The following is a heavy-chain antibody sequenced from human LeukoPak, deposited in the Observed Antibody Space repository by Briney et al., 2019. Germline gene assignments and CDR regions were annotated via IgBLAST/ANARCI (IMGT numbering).Heavy chain of an antibody. D-gene: IGHD3-3*01. CDR3: ARQRFLEWFFDY. Sequence: SETLSLTCSVSAGSISRYYWSWIRQPPGKGLEWIGYIYYSGSTIYNPSLKSRVTISVDTSKNQFSLRLSSVTAADTAVYYCARQRFLEWFFDYWGQGTLVTVSS. J-gene: IGHJ4*02. CDR2: IYYSGST. CDR1: AGSISRYY. V-gene: IGHV4-59*08.